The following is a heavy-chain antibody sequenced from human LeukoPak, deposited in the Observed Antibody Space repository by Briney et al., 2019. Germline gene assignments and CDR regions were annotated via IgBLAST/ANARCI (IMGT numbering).Heavy chain of an antibody. D-gene: IGHD3-3*01. CDR1: GFTFSSYW. CDR2: IKTDGSST. J-gene: IGHJ4*02. CDR3: ATYTSFGVDTMKDY. Sequence: GGSLRLSCAASGFTFSSYWMNWVRQAPGKGLVWVARIKTDGSSTSYADSVKGRFTISRDNAKNTLYLQMNSLRAEDTAVYYCATYTSFGVDTMKDYWGQGTLVTVSS. V-gene: IGHV3-74*01.